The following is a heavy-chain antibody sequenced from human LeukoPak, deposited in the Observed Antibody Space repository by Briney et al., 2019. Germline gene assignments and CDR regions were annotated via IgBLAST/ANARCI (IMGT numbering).Heavy chain of an antibody. CDR2: INSDGSST. D-gene: IGHD3-3*01. CDR3: ARWRGAQSEFVV. CDR1: GFTFSSYW. J-gene: IGHJ4*02. V-gene: IGHV3-74*01. Sequence: GGSLRLSCAASGFTFSSYWMHWVRQAPGKGLVWVSRINSDGSSTSYADSVKGRFTISRDNAKNTLYLQMNSLRAEDTAVYYCARWRGAQSEFVVWGQGTLVTVSS.